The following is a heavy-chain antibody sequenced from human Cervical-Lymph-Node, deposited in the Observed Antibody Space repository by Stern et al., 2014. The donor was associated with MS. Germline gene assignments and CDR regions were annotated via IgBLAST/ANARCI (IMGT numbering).Heavy chain of an antibody. D-gene: IGHD3-10*01. Sequence: EVQLVESGGGFVQPGRSLRLSCAVSGLSVDGYGIHWVRQTPGKGLEWVSGRTWRSGGIDYADSVKGRFSTSSDNAKNSLHLQMNSLREEDTAVYYCTKDLRPGGADVWGQGTTVTVSS. CDR3: TKDLRPGGADV. CDR2: RTWRSGGI. J-gene: IGHJ6*02. CDR1: GLSVDGYG. V-gene: IGHV3-9*01.